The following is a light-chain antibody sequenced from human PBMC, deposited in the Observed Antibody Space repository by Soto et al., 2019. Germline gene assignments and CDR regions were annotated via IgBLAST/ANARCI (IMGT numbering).Light chain of an antibody. CDR1: QDIGAA. CDR3: QHHIRYPRT. Sequence: ALQLTQSPSSLSASVGDRIIITCRASQDIGAALAWYQQKPGKAPKILISSVSTLESGVPSRFSGSRSGADYTLTISSLQPEDFASYYCQHHIRYPRTFGQGTRLDIK. CDR2: SVS. V-gene: IGKV1-13*02. J-gene: IGKJ2*01.